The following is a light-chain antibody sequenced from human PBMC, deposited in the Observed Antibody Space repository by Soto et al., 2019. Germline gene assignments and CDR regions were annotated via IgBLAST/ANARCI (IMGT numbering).Light chain of an antibody. CDR3: QVWDSSSDHSVV. V-gene: IGLV3-21*04. J-gene: IGLJ3*02. CDR1: DIGSKS. CDR2: SDS. Sequence: SYELTQPPSVSVAPGKTATITCGGKDIGSKSVHWYQQKPGQAPVLVIYSDSDRPSGIPERFSGSNSGNTATLTISRVEVGDEADYYCQVWDSSSDHSVVFGGGTKLTVL.